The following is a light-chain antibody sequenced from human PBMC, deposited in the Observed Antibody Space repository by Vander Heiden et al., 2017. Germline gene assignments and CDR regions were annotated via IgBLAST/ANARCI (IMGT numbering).Light chain of an antibody. J-gene: IGLJ2*01. CDR3: QSYDDNKHRV. CDR2: DDI. Sequence: NFMLTQPHSGSESTGKTVTISCTRHSGNNATTYGQLDQQRPVSSPITIIFDDIQGPSGVSARFSCSVDSSSNSASLTISGLRTEDEADYYCQSYDDNKHRVFGGGTKLTVL. CDR1: SGNNATTY. V-gene: IGLV6-57*01.